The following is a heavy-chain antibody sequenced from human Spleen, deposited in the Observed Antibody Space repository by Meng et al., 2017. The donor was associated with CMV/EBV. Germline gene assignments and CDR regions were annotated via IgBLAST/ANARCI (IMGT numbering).Heavy chain of an antibody. V-gene: IGHV4-34*01. CDR1: VGSFSGYS. CDR2: INHSGST. Sequence: VLLHPAGCGLFQPSAATSLTCPVYVGSFSGYSWGWIRQPPGKGLEWIGEINHSGSTNYNPSLKSRVTISVDTSKNQFSLKLSSVTAADTAVYYCARGGTYYYDSSGYDNWFDPWGQGTLVTVSS. J-gene: IGHJ5*02. CDR3: ARGGTYYYDSSGYDNWFDP. D-gene: IGHD3-22*01.